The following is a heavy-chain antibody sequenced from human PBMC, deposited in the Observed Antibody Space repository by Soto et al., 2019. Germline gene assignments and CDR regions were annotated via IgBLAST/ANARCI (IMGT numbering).Heavy chain of an antibody. CDR2: FTGSGGST. D-gene: IGHD1-26*01. CDR1: GFTFSIYP. Sequence: EVQLLESGGGLVQPGGSLRLSCAASGFTFSIYPMSWVRQAPGKGLEWVSVFTGSGGSTYYADSVKGRFTISRDNSKSTLYLQMNSLRAEDTAVYYCAKDGAPSPHDYWGQGTLVTVSS. V-gene: IGHV3-23*01. J-gene: IGHJ4*02. CDR3: AKDGAPSPHDY.